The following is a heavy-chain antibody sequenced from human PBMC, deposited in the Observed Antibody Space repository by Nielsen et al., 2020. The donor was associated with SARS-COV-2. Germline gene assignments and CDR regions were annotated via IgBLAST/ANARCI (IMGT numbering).Heavy chain of an antibody. CDR1: RYSFTSYW. V-gene: IGHV5-10-1*01. D-gene: IGHD4-23*01. Sequence: GESLKISCKGSRYSFTSYWISWVRQMPGKGLEWMGRIDPSDSYTNYSPSFQGHVTISADKSISTAYLQWSSLKASDTAMYYCARHRAVDYYYGMDVWGQGTTVTVSS. CDR3: ARHRAVDYYYGMDV. J-gene: IGHJ6*02. CDR2: IDPSDSYT.